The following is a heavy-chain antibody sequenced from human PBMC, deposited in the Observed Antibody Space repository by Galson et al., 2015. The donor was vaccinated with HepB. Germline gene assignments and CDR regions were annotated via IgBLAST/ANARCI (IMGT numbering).Heavy chain of an antibody. J-gene: IGHJ4*02. D-gene: IGHD2-2*03. V-gene: IGHV3-23*05. CDR1: GFTFSPFA. CDR3: AKFRGMDIGEYHFDH. CDR2: LHNDGVTT. Sequence: SLRLSCAASGFTFSPFAMGWVRQAPGKGLEWVSTLHNDGVTTQFADSVRGRFTISRDNSKNTLFLQMNSLGVEDTALYYCAKFRGMDIGEYHFDHWGQGTLVTVSS.